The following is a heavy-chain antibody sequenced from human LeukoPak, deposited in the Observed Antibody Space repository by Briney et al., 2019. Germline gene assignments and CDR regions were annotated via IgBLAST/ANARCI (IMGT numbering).Heavy chain of an antibody. V-gene: IGHV1-46*01. CDR1: GYTFTSYY. D-gene: IGHD6-19*01. CDR2: INPSGGST. J-gene: IGHJ6*02. CDR3: ARVRGPWYSSGWPEATYYYYGMDV. Sequence: ASVTVSCKASGYTFTSYYTHWVRQAPGQGLEWMGIINPSGGSTSYAQKFQGRVTMTRDTSTSTVYMELSSLRSEDTAVYYCARVRGPWYSSGWPEATYYYYGMDVWGQGTTVTVSS.